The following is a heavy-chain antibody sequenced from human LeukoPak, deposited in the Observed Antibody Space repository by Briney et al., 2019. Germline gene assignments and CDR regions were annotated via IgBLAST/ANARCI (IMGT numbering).Heavy chain of an antibody. CDR2: INSDSGGK. Sequence: GASVRLSCKASGYTFTGYYMHWVRQAPGKGLEGMGRINSDSGGKNYAKKLGGRVTMTRDTSITTAYMELSRLRSDDTAVYYCARHPPTPYSSTWGDPADYWGQAPLVTVPS. D-gene: IGHD6-13*01. CDR1: GYTFTGYY. CDR3: ARHPPTPYSSTWGDPADY. V-gene: IGHV1-2*06. J-gene: IGHJ4*02.